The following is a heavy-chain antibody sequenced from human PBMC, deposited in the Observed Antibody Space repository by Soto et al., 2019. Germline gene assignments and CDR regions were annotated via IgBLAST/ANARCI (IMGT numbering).Heavy chain of an antibody. CDR2: IYYSGST. CDR1: GGSISSYY. CDR3: ARPYDSSGYYYS. Sequence: NPSETLSLTCTVYGGSISSYYWSWIRQPPGKGLEWIGYIYYSGSTNYNPSLKSRVTISVDTSKNQFSLKLSSVTAADTAVYYCARPYDSSGYYYSWGQGALVTISS. V-gene: IGHV4-59*01. J-gene: IGHJ4*02. D-gene: IGHD3-22*01.